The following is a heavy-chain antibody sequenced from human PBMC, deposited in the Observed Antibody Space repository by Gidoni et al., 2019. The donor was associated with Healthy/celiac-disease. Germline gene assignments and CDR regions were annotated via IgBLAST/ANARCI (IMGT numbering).Heavy chain of an antibody. CDR1: GFTVSSNY. CDR3: SLTTVVTPGAFDI. D-gene: IGHD4-17*01. J-gene: IGHJ3*02. V-gene: IGHV3-66*02. CDR2: IYSGGST. Sequence: AASGFTVSSNYMSWVRQAPGKGLEWVSVIYSGGSTYYADSVKGRFTISRDNSKNTLYLQMNSLRAEDTAVYYCSLTTVVTPGAFDIWGQGTMVTVSS.